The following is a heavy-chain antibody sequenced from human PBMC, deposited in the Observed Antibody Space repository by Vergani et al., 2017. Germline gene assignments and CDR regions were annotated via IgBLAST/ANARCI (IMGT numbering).Heavy chain of an antibody. V-gene: IGHV4-39*07. D-gene: IGHD3-10*01. CDR3: ARVRFGELIFDY. CDR2: IYYSGST. CDR1: GGSISSSSYY. Sequence: QVQLQESGPGLVKPSETLSLTCTVSGGSISSSSYYWGWIRQPPGKGLEWIGSIYYSGSTYYNPSLKSRVTISVDTSKNQFSLKLSSVTAADTAVYYCARVRFGELIFDYWGQGTLVTVSS. J-gene: IGHJ4*02.